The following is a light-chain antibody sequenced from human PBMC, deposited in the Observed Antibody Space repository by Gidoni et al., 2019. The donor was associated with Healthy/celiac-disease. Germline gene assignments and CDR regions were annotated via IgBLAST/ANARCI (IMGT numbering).Light chain of an antibody. J-gene: IGKJ2*01. CDR2: GAS. V-gene: IGKV3-15*01. CDR1: QRVSSN. CDR3: KQYNNWPYT. Sequence: IVMTPSPATLSVSPGERATLSCMASQRVSSNLAWYQQKPGQAPRLLIYGASTRATGIPARFSGSGSGTEFTLTISSLQSEDFAVYYCKQYNNWPYTFXQXTKLEIK.